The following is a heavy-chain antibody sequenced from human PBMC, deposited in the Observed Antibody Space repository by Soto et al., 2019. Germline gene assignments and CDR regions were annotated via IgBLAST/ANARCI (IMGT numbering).Heavy chain of an antibody. CDR3: AKENQHLVHDY. D-gene: IGHD6-13*01. J-gene: IGHJ4*02. V-gene: IGHV3-30*18. Sequence: QVQLVESGGGVVRPGRSLRLTCAASGFTFRNYGMHWVRQAPGKGLEWVAVISHDGSDKYYADSMKGRFIISRDNSENTLFLNMNSLIPEDTAVYYCAKENQHLVHDYWGQGTLVTVSS. CDR2: ISHDGSDK. CDR1: GFTFRNYG.